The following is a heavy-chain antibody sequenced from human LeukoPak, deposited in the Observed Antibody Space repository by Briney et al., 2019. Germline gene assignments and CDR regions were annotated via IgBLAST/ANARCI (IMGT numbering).Heavy chain of an antibody. Sequence: PGGSLRLSCAASGFTFSSYWMSWVRQAPGKGLEWVAVIWYDGSNKYYADSVKGRFTISRDNSKNTLYLQMNSLRAEDTAVYYCARDQAVTTVNWFDPWGQGTLVTVSS. V-gene: IGHV3-33*08. J-gene: IGHJ5*02. CDR1: GFTFSSYW. CDR2: IWYDGSNK. D-gene: IGHD4-17*01. CDR3: ARDQAVTTVNWFDP.